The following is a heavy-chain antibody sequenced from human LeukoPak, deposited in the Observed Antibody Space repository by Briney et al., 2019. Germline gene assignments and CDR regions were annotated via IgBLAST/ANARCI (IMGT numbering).Heavy chain of an antibody. J-gene: IGHJ4*02. D-gene: IGHD5-12*01. CDR2: ISYDGSNK. CDR1: GFTFSSYG. V-gene: IGHV3-30*03. CDR3: ARGPSGYHNT. Sequence: GGSLRLSCAASGFTFSSYGMHWVRQAPGKGLEWVAVISYDGSNKYYADSVKGRFTISRDNSKNSLYLQMNSLRAEDTAVYYCARGPSGYHNTGGQGTLVTVSS.